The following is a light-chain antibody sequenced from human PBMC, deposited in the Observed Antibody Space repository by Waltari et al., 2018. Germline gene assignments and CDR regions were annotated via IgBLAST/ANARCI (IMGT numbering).Light chain of an antibody. CDR1: QSISSY. J-gene: IGKJ1*01. CDR3: QQSYSTLRT. Sequence: DIQMTQSPSSLSASVGDRVTITCRASQSISSYLNWYQQKPAKAPKLLIYAASSLQSGVQSRFSGSGSGTDFTLTISSLQPEDFATYYCQQSYSTLRTFGQGTKVEIK. V-gene: IGKV1-39*01. CDR2: AAS.